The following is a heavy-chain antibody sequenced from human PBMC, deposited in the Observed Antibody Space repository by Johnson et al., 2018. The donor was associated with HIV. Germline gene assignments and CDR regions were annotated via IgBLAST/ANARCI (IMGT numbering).Heavy chain of an antibody. Sequence: QVQLVESGGGLVKAGGSLRLSCAASGFTFSDHYMTWIRQAPGKGLEWVAVISYDGSNKFYADSVKGRFTISRDNSKNTLSLQMNSLRAEDTAVYYCARGRGWWLQLGGAFDIWGQGTMVTVSS. J-gene: IGHJ3*02. D-gene: IGHD5-24*01. CDR2: ISYDGSNK. V-gene: IGHV3-30-3*01. CDR1: GFTFSDHY. CDR3: ARGRGWWLQLGGAFDI.